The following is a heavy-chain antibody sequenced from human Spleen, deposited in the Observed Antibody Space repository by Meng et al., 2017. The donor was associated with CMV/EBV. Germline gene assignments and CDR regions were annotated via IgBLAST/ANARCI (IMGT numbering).Heavy chain of an antibody. J-gene: IGHJ4*02. CDR2: ITASGGST. CDR3: AKAYSSSWYREYYDF. D-gene: IGHD6-13*01. CDR1: GFTFDDYG. Sequence: GESLKISCAASGFTFDDYGMSWVRQAPGKGLEWVSPITASGGSTYYADSVKGRFTVSRDNSKNTLYLQLNSLRAEDTAVYYCAKAYSSSWYREYYDFWGQGTLVTVSS. V-gene: IGHV3-23*01.